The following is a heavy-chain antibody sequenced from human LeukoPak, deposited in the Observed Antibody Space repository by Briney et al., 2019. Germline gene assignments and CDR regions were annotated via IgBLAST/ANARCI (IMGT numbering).Heavy chain of an antibody. CDR3: ARDSVFWSGYYTLGYYYYGMDV. V-gene: IGHV4-61*02. Sequence: SETLSLTCTVSGGSISSGSYYWSWIRQPAGKGLEWIGRIYTSGSTNYNPSLKSRATISVDTSKNQFSLKLSSVTAADTAVYYCARDSVFWSGYYTLGYYYYGMDVWGQGTAVTVSS. CDR1: GGSISSGSYY. CDR2: IYTSGST. J-gene: IGHJ6*02. D-gene: IGHD3-3*01.